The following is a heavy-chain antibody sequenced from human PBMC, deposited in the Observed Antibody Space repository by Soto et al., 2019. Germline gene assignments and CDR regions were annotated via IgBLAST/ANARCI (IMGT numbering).Heavy chain of an antibody. CDR3: ARDYGGWKALYYFDY. V-gene: IGHV3-33*01. Sequence: GGSLRLSCAASGFTFSSYGMHWVRQAPGKGLEWVAVIWYDGSNKYYADSVKGRFTISRDNSKNTLYLQMNSLRAEDTAVYYCARDYGGWKALYYFDYWGQGTLVTVSS. CDR1: GFTFSSYG. D-gene: IGHD1-1*01. CDR2: IWYDGSNK. J-gene: IGHJ4*02.